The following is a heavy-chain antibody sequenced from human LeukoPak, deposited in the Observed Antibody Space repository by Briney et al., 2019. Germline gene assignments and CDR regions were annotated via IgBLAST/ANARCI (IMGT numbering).Heavy chain of an antibody. V-gene: IGHV4-39*01. CDR2: VYYSGNA. CDR3: AKLRWCGNLSERRTRSFDY. CDR1: GGSMNINRYY. Sequence: SASLSLTCTVSGGSMNINRYYWAWTREPPGKGLEGIGRVYYSGNAYYNTSLTTRVSISVDTSKRQFSLTLTSVTAADTALYFCAKLRWCGNLSERRTRSFDYWGQRILVTVSS. D-gene: IGHD2-21*01. J-gene: IGHJ4*02.